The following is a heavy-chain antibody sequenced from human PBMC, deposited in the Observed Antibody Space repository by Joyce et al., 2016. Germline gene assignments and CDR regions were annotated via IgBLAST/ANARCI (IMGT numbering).Heavy chain of an antibody. CDR2: ITGYNGNT. Sequence: QGHLVQAGAEVKKPGASVRVSCKASGYSFISYGISWVRQAPGQGLEWMGWITGYNGNTNYRQKFKGRVTMTTVASTSTAYMELRSLRSDETAVYFCARQEHDFWSGTDPFDIWGQGTLIAVSS. CDR1: GYSFISYG. J-gene: IGHJ3*02. D-gene: IGHD3-3*01. CDR3: ARQEHDFWSGTDPFDI. V-gene: IGHV1-18*04.